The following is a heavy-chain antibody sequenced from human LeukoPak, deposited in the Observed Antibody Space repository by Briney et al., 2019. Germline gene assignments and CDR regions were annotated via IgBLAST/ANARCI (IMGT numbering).Heavy chain of an antibody. V-gene: IGHV3-9*01. J-gene: IGHJ4*02. CDR3: ARDKKGIDY. D-gene: IGHD3-10*01. Sequence: GGSLRLSCAASGFTFDDYAMHWVRQAPGKGLEWVSGISWNSGSIGYADSVKGRFTISRDNARNSLYLQMNSLRAEDTAVYYCARDKKGIDYWGQGTLVTVSS. CDR2: ISWNSGSI. CDR1: GFTFDDYA.